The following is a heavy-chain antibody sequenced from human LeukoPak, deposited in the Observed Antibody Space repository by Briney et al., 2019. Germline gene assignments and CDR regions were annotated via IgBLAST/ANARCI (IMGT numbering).Heavy chain of an antibody. J-gene: IGHJ4*02. Sequence: GGSLRLSCAASGFTFSTYAMTWVRQAPGKGLEWVSSINGISDTTYYADTVKGRFTISRDDSKSTLYLEMNSLRSADTALYYCATGAGDPLGMPLDYWGPGTVVTVSS. D-gene: IGHD3-16*01. CDR3: ATGAGDPLGMPLDY. V-gene: IGHV3-23*01. CDR1: GFTFSTYA. CDR2: INGISDTT.